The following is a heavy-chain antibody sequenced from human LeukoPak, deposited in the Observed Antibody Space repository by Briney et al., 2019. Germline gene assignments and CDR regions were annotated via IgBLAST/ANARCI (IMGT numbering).Heavy chain of an antibody. CDR3: ARRYCGGDCHSPYFDY. V-gene: IGHV3-7*01. J-gene: IGHJ4*02. CDR1: GFTFSNYW. CDR2: IMQDGSEK. D-gene: IGHD2-21*02. Sequence: GGSLRPSCAASGFTFSNYWMSWVRQAPGKGLEWVAKIMQDGSEKYYVDSVKGRFTISRDNAKNSLYLQMNSLRAEDTAVYYCARRYCGGDCHSPYFDYWGQGTLVTVSS.